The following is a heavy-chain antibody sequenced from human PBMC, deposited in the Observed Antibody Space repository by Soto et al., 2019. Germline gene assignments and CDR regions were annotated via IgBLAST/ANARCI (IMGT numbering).Heavy chain of an antibody. CDR2: INTNTGDT. Sequence: ASVKVSCKASGYTFSGYHIQWVRQAPGQGLEWMGWINTNTGDTNYAQKCQGWATMTRDTSINTAFLQLSRLTSDDTAVYFCARWVGASNWFDPWGQGALVTVSS. J-gene: IGHJ5*02. CDR1: GYTFSGYH. V-gene: IGHV1-2*04. D-gene: IGHD1-26*01. CDR3: ARWVGASNWFDP.